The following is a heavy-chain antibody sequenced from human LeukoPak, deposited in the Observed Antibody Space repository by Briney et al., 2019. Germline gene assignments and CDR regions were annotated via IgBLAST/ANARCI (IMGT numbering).Heavy chain of an antibody. D-gene: IGHD3-9*01. CDR3: ARGIYYDILTGYYTSYYYGMDV. V-gene: IGHV4-34*01. Sequence: KPSETLSLTCAVYGGSFSGYYWSWIRQPPGKGLEWIGEINHSGSTNYNPSLKSRVTISVDTPKNQFSLKLSSVTAADTAVYYCARGIYYDILTGYYTSYYYGMDVWGQGTTVTVSS. CDR1: GGSFSGYY. J-gene: IGHJ6*02. CDR2: INHSGST.